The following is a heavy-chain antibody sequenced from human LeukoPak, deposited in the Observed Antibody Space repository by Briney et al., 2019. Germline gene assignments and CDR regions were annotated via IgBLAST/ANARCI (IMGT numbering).Heavy chain of an antibody. Sequence: ASVTVSCKASGGTFSSYAISWVRQAPGQGLEWMGGIIPIFGTANYAQKFQGRVTITTDESTSTAYMELSSLRSEDTAVYYRASPKKGDYYYYYMDVWGKGTTVTVSS. J-gene: IGHJ6*03. CDR3: ASPKKGDYYYYYMDV. CDR2: IIPIFGTA. V-gene: IGHV1-69*05. CDR1: GGTFSSYA.